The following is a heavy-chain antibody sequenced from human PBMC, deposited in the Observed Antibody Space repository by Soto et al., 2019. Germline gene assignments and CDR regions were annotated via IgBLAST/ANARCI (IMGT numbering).Heavy chain of an antibody. CDR1: GGTFSSYA. CDR2: IIPIFGTA. CDR3: ARGGGWSFVPFQH. Sequence: QVQLVQSGAEVKKPGSSVKVSCKASGGTFSSYAISWVRQAPGQGLEWMGGIIPIFGTANYSQKFQGIVMMTADETTSTAYRGLGSLRSVDTAVYYGARGGGWSFVPFQHWGQGTLVTVSS. D-gene: IGHD3-16*01. V-gene: IGHV1-69*01. J-gene: IGHJ1*01.